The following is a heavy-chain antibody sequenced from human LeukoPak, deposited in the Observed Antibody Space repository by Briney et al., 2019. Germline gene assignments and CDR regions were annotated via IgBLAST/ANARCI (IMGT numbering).Heavy chain of an antibody. CDR1: GFTFSDYY. Sequence: GGSLRLSCAASGFTFSDYYMSWIRQAPGKGLEWVSYISSSGSTIHYADSVKGRFTISRDNAKNSLYLQMNSLRAEDTAVYYCARGYYGSGSYYKGPYGMDVWGQGTTVTVSS. J-gene: IGHJ6*02. CDR2: ISSSGSTI. D-gene: IGHD3-10*01. V-gene: IGHV3-11*01. CDR3: ARGYYGSGSYYKGPYGMDV.